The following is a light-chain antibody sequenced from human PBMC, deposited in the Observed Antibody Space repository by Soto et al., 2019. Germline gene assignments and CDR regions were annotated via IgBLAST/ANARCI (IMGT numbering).Light chain of an antibody. V-gene: IGKV1-9*01. CDR1: HDIRSY. CDR3: QRLDDYPIT. CDR2: AAS. Sequence: DIQLTQSPSSLSASVGDRVTITCRASHDIRSYLAWYQQKPGKAPKFLIYAASPVGSGVPSRFSGSGSGTEFTLTFTSLQPEDLATYYCQRLDDYPITFGQGTRLEIK. J-gene: IGKJ5*01.